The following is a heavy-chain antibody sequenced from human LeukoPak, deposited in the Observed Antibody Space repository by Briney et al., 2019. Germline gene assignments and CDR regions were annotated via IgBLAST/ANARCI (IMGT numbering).Heavy chain of an antibody. Sequence: PGGSLRLSCAASGFTFSSYWMHWVRQAPGKGLVWVSRINSDGSSTSYADSVKGRFTISRDNAKNTLYLQMNSLRVEDTAVYYCGAKVGATYDYWGQGTLVTVSS. CDR2: INSDGSST. V-gene: IGHV3-74*01. J-gene: IGHJ4*02. D-gene: IGHD1-26*01. CDR1: GFTFSSYW. CDR3: GAKVGATYDY.